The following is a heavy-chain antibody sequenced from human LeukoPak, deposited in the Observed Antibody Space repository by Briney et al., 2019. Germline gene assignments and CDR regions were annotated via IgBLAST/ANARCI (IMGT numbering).Heavy chain of an antibody. Sequence: GGSLRLSCAVLGFTFSGYGVHWVRQPPRKGLVWVSRINTDATFTNYANSVKGTFNISRDNAKNTLSLQMSSLRDEDTPVYYCARDQVLGSGSYDYWGQGMLVTVSS. CDR3: ARDQVLGSGSYDY. V-gene: IGHV3-74*01. D-gene: IGHD3-10*01. CDR1: GFTFSGYG. CDR2: INTDATFT. J-gene: IGHJ4*02.